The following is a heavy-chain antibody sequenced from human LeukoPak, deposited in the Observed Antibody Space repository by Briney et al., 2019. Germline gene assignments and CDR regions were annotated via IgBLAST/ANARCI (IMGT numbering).Heavy chain of an antibody. Sequence: ASVKVSCKASGYTFTSYDINWVRQATGQGLEWMGWMNPNSGNTGYAQKFQGRVTMTRNTSISTAYMELSSLRSEDTAVYYCARIAVAGTWDYYYYGMDVWGQGTTVTVSS. J-gene: IGHJ6*02. CDR3: ARIAVAGTWDYYYYGMDV. D-gene: IGHD6-19*01. V-gene: IGHV1-8*01. CDR1: GYTFTSYD. CDR2: MNPNSGNT.